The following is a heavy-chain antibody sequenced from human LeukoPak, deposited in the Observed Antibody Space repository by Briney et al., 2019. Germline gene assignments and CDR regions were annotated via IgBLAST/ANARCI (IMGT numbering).Heavy chain of an antibody. J-gene: IGHJ4*01. CDR2: ISDRGDTI. Sequence: GGSLRLSRTASGFTFSDYYMSWIRQAPGKGLEWVSYISDRGDTIYYADSVKGRFTISRDNANNSVSLQMDSLRDEDTAVYYCARLKAGNWGPGSLVTVSS. CDR1: GFTFSDYY. CDR3: ARLKAGN. V-gene: IGHV3-11*01.